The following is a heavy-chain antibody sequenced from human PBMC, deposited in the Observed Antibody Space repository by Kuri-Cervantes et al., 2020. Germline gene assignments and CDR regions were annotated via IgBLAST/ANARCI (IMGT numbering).Heavy chain of an antibody. D-gene: IGHD3-22*01. Sequence: GESLKISCAASGFTFSDYYMSWVRQAPGKGLEWVANIKQDGSEKYYVDSVKGRFTISRDNAKNSLYLQMNSLRAEDTAVYYCAIHRKAYYYDSSGRKNAFDIWGQGTMVTVSS. CDR1: GFTFSDYY. J-gene: IGHJ3*02. CDR2: IKQDGSEK. V-gene: IGHV3-7*01. CDR3: AIHRKAYYYDSSGRKNAFDI.